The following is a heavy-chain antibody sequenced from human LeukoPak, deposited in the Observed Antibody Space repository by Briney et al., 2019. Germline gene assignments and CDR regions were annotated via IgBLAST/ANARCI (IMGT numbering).Heavy chain of an antibody. CDR1: GGTFSSYA. J-gene: IGHJ6*03. Sequence: ASVKVSCKASGGTFSSYAISWVRQAPGHGLEWMGGIIPIFGTANYAQKSQGRVTITADESTSTAYMELSSLRSGDTAVYYCARDLSTTGLVPHYYYYMDVWGKGTTVTVSS. V-gene: IGHV1-69*13. D-gene: IGHD1-1*01. CDR2: IIPIFGTA. CDR3: ARDLSTTGLVPHYYYYMDV.